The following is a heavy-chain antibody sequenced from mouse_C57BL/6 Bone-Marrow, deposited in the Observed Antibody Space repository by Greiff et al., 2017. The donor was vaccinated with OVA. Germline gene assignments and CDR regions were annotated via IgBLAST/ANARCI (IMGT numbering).Heavy chain of an antibody. D-gene: IGHD1-1*01. CDR1: GYTFTSYW. CDR3: ARRGYSDGSSYPLAMDY. Sequence: QVQLQQPGAELVKPGASVKMSCKASGYTFTSYWITWVKQRPGQGLEWIGDIYPGSGSTNYNEKFKSKATLTVDTSSSTAYMQLSSLTSEDSAVYYCARRGYSDGSSYPLAMDYWGQGTSVTVSS. V-gene: IGHV1-55*01. J-gene: IGHJ4*01. CDR2: IYPGSGST.